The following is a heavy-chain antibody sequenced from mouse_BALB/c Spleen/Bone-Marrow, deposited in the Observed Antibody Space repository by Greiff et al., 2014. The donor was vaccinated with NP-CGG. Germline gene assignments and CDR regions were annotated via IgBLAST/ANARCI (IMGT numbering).Heavy chain of an antibody. CDR1: GYTFTNYF. Sequence: QVQLKEAGGELVKPGASGKLSCKASGYTFTNYFLYWGEQRPGQSLEWIGEINPNNGGTNFNENFKSKATLTLDKSSSTAYMQLSSLTSEDSAVYYCTRSGPGFAYWGHGTLVTVSA. J-gene: IGHJ3*01. CDR3: TRSGPGFAY. CDR2: INPNNGGT. V-gene: IGHV1S81*02.